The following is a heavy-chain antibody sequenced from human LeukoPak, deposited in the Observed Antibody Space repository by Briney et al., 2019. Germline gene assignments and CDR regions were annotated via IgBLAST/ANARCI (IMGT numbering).Heavy chain of an antibody. V-gene: IGHV3-7*01. Sequence: QTGGSLRLSCAASGFTFSSYSMNWVRQAPGRGLEWVANIKPDGSEKYYVDSVKGRFTISRDNAKNSLYLQMNSLRAEDTAVYYCARAECTGITIFEAIIIPCDAFDIWGQGTTVTVSS. CDR2: IKPDGSEK. D-gene: IGHD3-3*01. J-gene: IGHJ3*02. CDR1: GFTFSSYS. CDR3: ARAECTGITIFEAIIIPCDAFDI.